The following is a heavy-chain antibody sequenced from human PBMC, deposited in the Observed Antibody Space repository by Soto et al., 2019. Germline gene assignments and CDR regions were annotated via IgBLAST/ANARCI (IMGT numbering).Heavy chain of an antibody. V-gene: IGHV3-33*01. CDR2: IWYDGSNK. CDR3: AREGPDYGSAPPYPIFYMDV. CDR1: GFTFSSYG. D-gene: IGHD3-10*01. Sequence: GESLKISCAASGFTFSSYGMHWVRQAPGKGLEWVAVIWYDGSNKYYADSVKGRFTISRDNSKNTLYLQMNSLRAEDTAVYYCAREGPDYGSAPPYPIFYMDVWGKGTTVTVSS. J-gene: IGHJ6*03.